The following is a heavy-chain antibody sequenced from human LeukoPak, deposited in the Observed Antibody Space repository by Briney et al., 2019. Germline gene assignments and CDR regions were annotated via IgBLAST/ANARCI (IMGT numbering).Heavy chain of an antibody. CDR3: ARGPHDILTGYYNSGYFDY. Sequence: GGSLRLSCAASGFTFSSYWMHWVRQAPGKGLVWVSRINSDGSSTSYADSVKGRFTISRDNAKNTLYLQMNSLRAEDTAVYYCARGPHDILTGYYNSGYFDYWGQGTLVTVSS. CDR1: GFTFSSYW. D-gene: IGHD3-9*01. CDR2: INSDGSST. J-gene: IGHJ4*02. V-gene: IGHV3-74*01.